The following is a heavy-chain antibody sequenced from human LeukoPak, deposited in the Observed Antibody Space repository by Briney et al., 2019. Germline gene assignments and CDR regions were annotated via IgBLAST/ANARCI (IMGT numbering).Heavy chain of an antibody. CDR1: GFTFSSYA. CDR2: ISYDGSNK. Sequence: PGRSLRLSCAASGFTFSSYAMHWVRQAPGKGLEWVAVISYDGSNKYYADSVKGRFTISRDNSNNTLYLQMNSLRAEDTAMYYCARDIAVAGFDYWGQGTLVTVSS. J-gene: IGHJ4*02. V-gene: IGHV3-30*04. D-gene: IGHD6-19*01. CDR3: ARDIAVAGFDY.